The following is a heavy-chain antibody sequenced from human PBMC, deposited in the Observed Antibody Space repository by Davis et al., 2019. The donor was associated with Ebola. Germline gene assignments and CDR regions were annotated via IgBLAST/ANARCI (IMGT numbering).Heavy chain of an antibody. CDR1: GYNFNNLW. V-gene: IGHV5-51*01. J-gene: IGHJ4*02. Sequence: PGGSLRLSCKVSGYNFNNLWIGWVRQRPGKGLEWMAMIYPGDSDTRYSPSFRGHVTISADNSINTAYLQWTSLRASDTAIYFCVRQQNLDHWGQGTLVTVS. CDR2: IYPGDSDT. CDR3: VRQQNLDH.